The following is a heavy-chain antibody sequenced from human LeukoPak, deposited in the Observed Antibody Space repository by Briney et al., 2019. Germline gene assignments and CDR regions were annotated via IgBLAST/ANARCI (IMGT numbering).Heavy chain of an antibody. J-gene: IGHJ4*02. CDR2: INHSGST. D-gene: IGHD2-15*01. V-gene: IGHV4-34*01. CDR1: GGSFSCYY. Sequence: PSETLSLTFAVYGGSFSCYYWSWIRQPPGKGLEWSGEINHSGSTNYNPSLKSRVTISVDTSKNQFSLKLSSVTAADTAVYYCARAPDCSGGSCYAGYYDYWGQGTLVTVSS. CDR3: ARAPDCSGGSCYAGYYDY.